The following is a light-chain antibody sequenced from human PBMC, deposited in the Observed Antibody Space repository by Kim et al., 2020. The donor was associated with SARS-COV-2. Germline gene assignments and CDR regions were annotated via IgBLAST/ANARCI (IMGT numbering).Light chain of an antibody. CDR1: SGDVVGYNY. CDR3: SSYTSSSTYV. J-gene: IGLJ1*01. Sequence: GQSITISCTGTSGDVVGYNYVSWYQQHPGKAPNLMIYDVSNRPSGVSNRFSGSKSGNTASLTISGLQAEDEADYYCSSYTSSSTYVFGTGTKVTVL. V-gene: IGLV2-14*03. CDR2: DVS.